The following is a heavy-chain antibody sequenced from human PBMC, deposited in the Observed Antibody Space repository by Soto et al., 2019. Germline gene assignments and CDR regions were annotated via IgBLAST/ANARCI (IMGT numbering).Heavy chain of an antibody. J-gene: IGHJ5*02. CDR1: GFTFSDYY. D-gene: IGHD2-2*01. CDR2: ISSSGSTI. Sequence: QVQLVESGGGLVKPGGSLRLSCAASGFTFSDYYMSWIRQAPGKGLEWVSYISSSGSTIYYADSVKGRFTISRDNAKISLYLQMISLGAEDTAVYYCARDGCISTSCHRNWFDPWGQGTLVTVSS. CDR3: ARDGCISTSCHRNWFDP. V-gene: IGHV3-11*01.